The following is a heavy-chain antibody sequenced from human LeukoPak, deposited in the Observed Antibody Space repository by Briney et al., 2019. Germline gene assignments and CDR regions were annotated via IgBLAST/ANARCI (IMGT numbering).Heavy chain of an antibody. CDR1: GGSLSTYH. CDR2: IYYSGST. Sequence: SETLSLTCTVSGGSLSTYHWSWIRQPPGKGLEWIGYIYYSGSTSYNPSLKSRVTISVDTSTNQFSLRLSSVTAADTAIYYCARQYDFWSGFHFDYWGQGTLVTVSS. J-gene: IGHJ4*02. CDR3: ARQYDFWSGFHFDY. V-gene: IGHV4-59*08. D-gene: IGHD3-3*01.